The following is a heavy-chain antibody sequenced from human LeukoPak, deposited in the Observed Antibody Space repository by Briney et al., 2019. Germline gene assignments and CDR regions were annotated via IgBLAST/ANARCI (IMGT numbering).Heavy chain of an antibody. Sequence: SETLPLTCTVSGGSISSYYWSWLRQPPGKGLEWIGYIYYSGSTNYNPSLKSRVTISVDTSKNQFSLKLSSVTAADTAVYYCARDDSSGYYDYWGQGTLVTVSS. V-gene: IGHV4-59*01. CDR1: GGSISSYY. J-gene: IGHJ4*02. CDR2: IYYSGST. CDR3: ARDDSSGYYDY. D-gene: IGHD3-22*01.